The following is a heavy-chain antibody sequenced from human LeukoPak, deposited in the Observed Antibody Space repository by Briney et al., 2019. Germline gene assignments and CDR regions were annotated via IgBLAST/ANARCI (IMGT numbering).Heavy chain of an antibody. D-gene: IGHD1-1*01. CDR2: INHSGST. CDR3: VSIQLRTSWFDP. J-gene: IGHJ5*02. CDR1: GGSFSGYY. V-gene: IGHV4-34*01. Sequence: SETLSLTCAVYGGSFSGYYWSWIRQPPGKGLEWIGEINHSGSTSYNPSLKSRVTISVDTSKNQFSLQLKSVTAADTAVYYCVSIQLRTSWFDPWGQGTLVTVSS.